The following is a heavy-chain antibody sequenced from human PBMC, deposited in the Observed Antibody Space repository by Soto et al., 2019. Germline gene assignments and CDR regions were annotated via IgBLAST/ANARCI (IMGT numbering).Heavy chain of an antibody. CDR3: AKGFASSSHYYYYYYYMDV. V-gene: IGHV3-30*18. J-gene: IGHJ6*03. CDR1: GFTFSSYG. CDR2: ISYDGSNK. D-gene: IGHD6-6*01. Sequence: QVQLVESGGGVVQPGRSLRLSCAASGFTFSSYGMHWVRQAPGKGLEWVAVISYDGSNKYYAYSVKGRFTISRDNSKNTLYRQMNSLRAEDTAVYYCAKGFASSSHYYYYYYYMDVWGKGTTVTVSS.